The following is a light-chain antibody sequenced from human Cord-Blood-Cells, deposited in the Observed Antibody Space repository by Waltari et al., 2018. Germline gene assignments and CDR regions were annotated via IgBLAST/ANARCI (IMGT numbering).Light chain of an antibody. CDR3: NSRDSSGNHVV. V-gene: IGLV3-19*01. Sequence: SSELTQDPAVSVALGQTVRITCQGDSLRSYYASWYQQKPGQAPVLVIYGKTNRPSGIPALFSGSSSGSTATLTITGAQAEDEADYYCNSRDSSGNHVVFGGGTKLTVL. J-gene: IGLJ2*01. CDR1: SLRSYY. CDR2: GKT.